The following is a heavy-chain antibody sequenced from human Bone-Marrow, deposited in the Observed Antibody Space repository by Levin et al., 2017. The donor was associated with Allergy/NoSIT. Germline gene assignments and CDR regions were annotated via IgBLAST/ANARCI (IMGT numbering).Heavy chain of an antibody. D-gene: IGHD2/OR15-2a*01. CDR1: GYTFTTYY. CDR3: ARGIVLISSTWDAFHS. CDR2: IDTSSGYT. J-gene: IGHJ3*02. V-gene: IGHV1-46*01. Sequence: EASVKVSCKASGYTFTTYYMHWVRQAPGQGLEWLGVIDTSSGYTVYAQKFQGRVTMTRDTSTSTVYVDLSSLRSEDTAVYFCARGIVLISSTWDAFHSWGQGTVVTVSS.